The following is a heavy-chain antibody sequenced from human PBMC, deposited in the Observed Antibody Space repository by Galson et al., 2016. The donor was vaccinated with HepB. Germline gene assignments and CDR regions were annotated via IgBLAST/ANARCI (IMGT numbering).Heavy chain of an antibody. CDR2: IWYDGSNE. Sequence: SLRLSCAVSGFVFGIYGMQWVRQAPGKGLDWVAVIWYDGSNENYADSVKGRFIISRDNSRNTLYLQMNSLRPEDTAIYYCARTGGIVVAGALDFWGQGTLVTFSS. CDR3: ARTGGIVVAGALDF. J-gene: IGHJ4*02. V-gene: IGHV3-33*08. D-gene: IGHD6-19*01. CDR1: GFVFGIYG.